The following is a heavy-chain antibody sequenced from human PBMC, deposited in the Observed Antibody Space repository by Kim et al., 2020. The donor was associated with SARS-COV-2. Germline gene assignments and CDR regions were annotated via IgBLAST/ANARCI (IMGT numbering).Heavy chain of an antibody. CDR2: ISAYNGNT. Sequence: ASVKVSCKASGYNFTSYGVSWVRQAPGQGLEWMGWISAYNGNTNYAQKLQGRVTMTTDTSTSTAYMELRSLRSDDTAVYYCARDLRYYRNMVATLGGYWGQGTLVTVSS. CDR3: ARDLRYYRNMVATLGGY. V-gene: IGHV1-18*01. J-gene: IGHJ4*02. CDR1: GYNFTSYG. D-gene: IGHD5-12*01.